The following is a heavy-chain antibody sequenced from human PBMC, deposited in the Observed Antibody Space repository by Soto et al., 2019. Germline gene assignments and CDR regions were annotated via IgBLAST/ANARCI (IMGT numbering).Heavy chain of an antibody. CDR3: ARDWGHNWFAP. D-gene: IGHD3-16*01. Sequence: SETLSLTCAVSGGSISSDGYSWSWIRQPPGKGLEWIGHIYPSGSTYYNPSLKSRVTISVDRSKNQFSLKLSSVTAADTAMYYCARDWGHNWFAPWGQGTLVTVSS. V-gene: IGHV4-30-2*01. J-gene: IGHJ5*02. CDR1: GGSISSDGYS. CDR2: IYPSGST.